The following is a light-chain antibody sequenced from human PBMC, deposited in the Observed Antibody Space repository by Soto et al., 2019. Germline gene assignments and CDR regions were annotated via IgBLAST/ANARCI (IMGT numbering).Light chain of an antibody. CDR2: GAS. J-gene: IGKJ5*01. CDR3: HQRNT. V-gene: IGKV3D-15*01. CDR1: QSVSSN. Sequence: EIVMTQSPATLSVSPGERATLSCRASQSVSSNLAWYQQKPGQAPRLLICGASTRATGIPDRFSGSGSGTEFTLTISSLQSEDFVVYYCHQRNTFGQGTRLEIK.